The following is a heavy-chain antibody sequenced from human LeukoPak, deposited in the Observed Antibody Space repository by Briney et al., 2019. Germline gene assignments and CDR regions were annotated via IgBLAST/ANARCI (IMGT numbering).Heavy chain of an antibody. J-gene: IGHJ4*02. CDR2: IGSSSSYR. Sequence: GGSLRLSCAASGFNFSSYSMNWVRQAPGKGLEWVSSIGSSSSYRYYGDSVRGRFTISRDNAKNSLYLQMNSLRAEDTAVYYCARDYYDSSFYPDYWGQGTLVTVSS. V-gene: IGHV3-21*01. D-gene: IGHD3-22*01. CDR1: GFNFSSYS. CDR3: ARDYYDSSFYPDY.